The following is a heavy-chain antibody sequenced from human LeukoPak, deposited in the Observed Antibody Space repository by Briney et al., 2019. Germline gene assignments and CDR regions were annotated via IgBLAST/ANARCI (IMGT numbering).Heavy chain of an antibody. Sequence: ASVKVSCKASGYTFSSYGISWVRQAPGQGLEWMGWISGYNANTNYAQKLQGRITMTTDTSTSTACMELRSLTSDDTAVYYCAKTGSYYYYYYMDVWGKGTTVTVSS. D-gene: IGHD3-10*01. CDR3: AKTGSYYYYYYMDV. J-gene: IGHJ6*03. CDR1: GYTFSSYG. V-gene: IGHV1-18*01. CDR2: ISGYNANT.